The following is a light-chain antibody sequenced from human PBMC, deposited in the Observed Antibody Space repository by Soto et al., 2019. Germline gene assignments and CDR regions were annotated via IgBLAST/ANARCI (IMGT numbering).Light chain of an antibody. CDR2: GAS. J-gene: IGKJ4*01. CDR1: RNINRK. V-gene: IGKV3-15*01. Sequence: EIVMTQSPATLSVSPGERATLSCRASRNINRKLAWYQQKPGQAPRLLISGASTMDTGIPARFSGSGSGTEFYFTISSLQSEDFAVYYCQQYYDYPPLIFGGGTKVEIK. CDR3: QQYYDYPPLI.